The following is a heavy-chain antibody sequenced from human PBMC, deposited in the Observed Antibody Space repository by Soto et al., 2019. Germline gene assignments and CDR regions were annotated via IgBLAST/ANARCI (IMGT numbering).Heavy chain of an antibody. J-gene: IGHJ4*02. D-gene: IGHD1-1*01. CDR1: GGSISSGGYH. V-gene: IGHV4-31*03. CDR3: ARGQLGLGGKYFDY. Sequence: QVQLQESGPGLVKPSQTLSLTCTVSGGSISSGGYHWSWIRQHPGKGLEWIGYIYYSGSTYYNPSLKSRLTISVDTSKNPFSLKLSSVTAADTAVYYCARGQLGLGGKYFDYWGQGTLVTVSS. CDR2: IYYSGST.